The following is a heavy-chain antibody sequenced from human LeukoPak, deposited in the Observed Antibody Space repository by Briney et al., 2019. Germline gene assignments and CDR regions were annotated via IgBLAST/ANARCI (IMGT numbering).Heavy chain of an antibody. CDR3: VKDWDMAPGY. CDR2: IYSDGST. V-gene: IGHV3-53*01. J-gene: IGHJ4*02. D-gene: IGHD2-15*01. CDR1: GFTVSNKY. Sequence: GGSLRLSCAASGFTVSNKYMTWVRQVPGKGLEWVSVIYSDGSTYYADSVKGRFTISRDNSKNTLYLQMNSLRAEDTAIYYCVKDWDMAPGYWGQGTLVTVSS.